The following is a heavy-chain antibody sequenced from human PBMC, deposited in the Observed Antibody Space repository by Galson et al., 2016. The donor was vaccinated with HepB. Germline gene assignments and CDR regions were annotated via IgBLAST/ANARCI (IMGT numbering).Heavy chain of an antibody. J-gene: IGHJ4*02. CDR3: ARKGRRIAAAGYFDY. V-gene: IGHV3-30-3*01. Sequence: SLRLSCAASEFTFSSYATHWVRQAPGKGLEWVAVMSYDGSQKYYADSVKGRFTISRDNTKNTLYLQMDSLRAEETAVYYCARKGRRIAAAGYFDYWGQGTLVTVSS. D-gene: IGHD6-13*01. CDR2: MSYDGSQK. CDR1: EFTFSSYA.